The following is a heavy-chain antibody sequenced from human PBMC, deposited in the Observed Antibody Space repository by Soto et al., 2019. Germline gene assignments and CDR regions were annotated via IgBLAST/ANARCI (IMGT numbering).Heavy chain of an antibody. CDR1: GLTFSSYA. CDR3: AKDIAAAGYFDY. Sequence: XGSLRLSCAASGLTFSSYAMSWVRQAPGKGLEWVSAISGSGGSTYYADSVKGRPTISRDNSKNTLYLQMNSLRAEDTAVYYCAKDIAAAGYFDYWGQGTLVTVSS. J-gene: IGHJ4*02. CDR2: ISGSGGST. D-gene: IGHD6-13*01. V-gene: IGHV3-23*01.